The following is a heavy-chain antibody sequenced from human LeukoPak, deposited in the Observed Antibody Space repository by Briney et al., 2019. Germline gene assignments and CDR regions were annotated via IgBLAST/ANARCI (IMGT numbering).Heavy chain of an antibody. J-gene: IGHJ4*02. CDR1: GFTFTHVW. CDR3: ARDLGDY. V-gene: IGHV3-48*01. CDR2: ISSSSSTI. Sequence: GGSLRLSCAASGFTFTHVWMNWVRQAPGKGLEWVSYISSSSSTIYYADSVKGRFTISRDNAKNSLYLQMNSLRAEDTAVYYCARDLGDYWGQGTLVTVSS.